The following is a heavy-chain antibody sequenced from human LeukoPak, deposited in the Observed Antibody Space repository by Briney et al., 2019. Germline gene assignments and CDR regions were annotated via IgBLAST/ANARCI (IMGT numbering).Heavy chain of an antibody. V-gene: IGHV3-33*06. CDR3: ANSYYDSSGYYTQH. D-gene: IGHD3-22*01. Sequence: GGSLRLSCAASGFTFSSYGMHWVRQAPGKGREWVAVIWYDGSKKYYADSVKGRFTISRDNSKNTLYLQMNSLRAEDTAVYYCANSYYDSSGYYTQHWGQGTLVTVSS. CDR1: GFTFSSYG. J-gene: IGHJ1*01. CDR2: IWYDGSKK.